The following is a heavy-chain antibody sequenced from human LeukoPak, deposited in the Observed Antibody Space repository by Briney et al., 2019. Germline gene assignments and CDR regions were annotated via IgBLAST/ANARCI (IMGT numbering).Heavy chain of an antibody. J-gene: IGHJ4*02. CDR2: ISYDGSNK. CDR1: GFTFSSCA. D-gene: IGHD1-26*01. CDR3: ASSGSYGHFDY. V-gene: IGHV3-30*03. Sequence: GGSLRLSCAASGFTFSSCAMDWVRQAPGKGLEWVAVISYDGSNKYYADSVKGRFTISRDNSKNTLYLQMNSLRAEDTAVYYCASSGSYGHFDYWGQGTLVTVSS.